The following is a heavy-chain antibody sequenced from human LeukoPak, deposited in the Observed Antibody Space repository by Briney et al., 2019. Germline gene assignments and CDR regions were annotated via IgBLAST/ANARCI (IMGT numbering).Heavy chain of an antibody. V-gene: IGHV4-34*01. Sequence: SETLSLTCAVYGGSFSGYYWSWIRQPPGEGLEWIGEINHSGSTNYNPSLKSRVTISVDTSKNQFSLKLTSVTAADTAVYYCVSGSYFYYWGQGTLVTVSS. CDR3: VSGSYFYY. J-gene: IGHJ4*02. CDR1: GGSFSGYY. CDR2: INHSGST.